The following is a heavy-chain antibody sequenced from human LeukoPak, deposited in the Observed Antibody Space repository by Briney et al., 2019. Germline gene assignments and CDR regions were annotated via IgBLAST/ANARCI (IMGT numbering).Heavy chain of an antibody. J-gene: IGHJ5*02. CDR3: AKDLTPQPANAWFDP. V-gene: IGHV3-23*01. CDR1: GFTFSSYA. CDR2: ISGSGGST. Sequence: GGSLRLSCAASGFTFSSYAMSWVRQAPGKGLEWVSAISGSGGSTYYADSVKGRFTISRDNSKNTLYLQMNSLRAEDSAVYYCAKDLTPQPANAWFDPWGQGTLVTVSS. D-gene: IGHD2-2*01.